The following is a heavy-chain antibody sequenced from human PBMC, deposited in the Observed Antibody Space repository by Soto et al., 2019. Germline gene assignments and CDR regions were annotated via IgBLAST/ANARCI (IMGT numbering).Heavy chain of an antibody. D-gene: IGHD6-13*01. V-gene: IGHV3-9*01. J-gene: IGHJ4*02. Sequence: GGSLRLSCAASGFTFADYAMHWVRQVPGKGLEWVSGVNWNSGTIAYADTVKGRFTISRDIAKNSLYLQMDSLRAEDTALYYCAKDFHPHIAPRQGGFFDYWGQGALVTVSS. CDR3: AKDFHPHIAPRQGGFFDY. CDR2: VNWNSGTI. CDR1: GFTFADYA.